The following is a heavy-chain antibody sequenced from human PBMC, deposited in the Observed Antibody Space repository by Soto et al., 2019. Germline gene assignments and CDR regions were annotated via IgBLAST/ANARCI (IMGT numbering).Heavy chain of an antibody. Sequence: EVQLVESGGGLVQPGGSLRLSCAASGFTFDHYAMHWVRQAPGKGLEWVGGISWNSNSIGYVDSVKGRFTISRDSAKNSLYLQMNSLRIEDTALYFCAKGSGGGPIFGLALDLWGQGALVTVSS. D-gene: IGHD3-3*01. CDR1: GFTFDHYA. J-gene: IGHJ1*01. V-gene: IGHV3-9*01. CDR3: AKGSGGGPIFGLALDL. CDR2: ISWNSNSI.